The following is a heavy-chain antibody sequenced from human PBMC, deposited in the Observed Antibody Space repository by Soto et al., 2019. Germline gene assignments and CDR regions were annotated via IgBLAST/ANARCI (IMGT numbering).Heavy chain of an antibody. J-gene: IGHJ4*02. CDR3: GYGQYYSDY. D-gene: IGHD2-15*01. Sequence: QVQLVESGGGVVQPGRSLRLSCAASGFTFSSYGMHWVRQAPGKGLEWVALISYDASDKYYTDSVKGRFTISRDNSKNRLFLQMNSRGVEDTAVDYCGYGQYYSDYWGQGTLVSVSS. CDR1: GFTFSSYG. V-gene: IGHV3-30*03. CDR2: ISYDASDK.